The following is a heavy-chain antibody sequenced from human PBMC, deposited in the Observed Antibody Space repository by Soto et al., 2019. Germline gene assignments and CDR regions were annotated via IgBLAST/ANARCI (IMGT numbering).Heavy chain of an antibody. CDR3: ARDSPGYYDSSGYYAHFDY. CDR2: ISSSSSTI. D-gene: IGHD3-22*01. Sequence: GGSLRLSCAASGFTFSSYSMNWVRQAPGKGLEWVSYISSSSSTIYYADSVKGRFTISRDNAKNSLYLQMNSLRDEDAAVYYCARDSPGYYDSSGYYAHFDYWGQGTQVTVSS. V-gene: IGHV3-48*02. J-gene: IGHJ4*02. CDR1: GFTFSSYS.